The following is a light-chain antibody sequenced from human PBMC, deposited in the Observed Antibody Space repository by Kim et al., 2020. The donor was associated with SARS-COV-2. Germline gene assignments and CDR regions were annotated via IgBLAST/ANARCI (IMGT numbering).Light chain of an antibody. CDR1: QSINID. J-gene: IGKJ4*01. CDR3: QQQATWPPALT. V-gene: IGKV3-11*01. CDR2: DAS. Sequence: PGERATLACRASQSINIDVAWYQQKPGRAPRLLIYDASKRVSGVPARFSGSGSGIDFALTINGLEPEDFAVYYCQQQATWPPALTFGGGTKVDIK.